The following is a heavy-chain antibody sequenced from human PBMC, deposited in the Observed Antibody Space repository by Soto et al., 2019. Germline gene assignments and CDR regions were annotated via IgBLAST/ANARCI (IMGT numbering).Heavy chain of an antibody. CDR2: ISSSSSYI. D-gene: IGHD3-9*01. J-gene: IGHJ3*02. CDR1: GFTFSSYS. V-gene: IGHV3-21*01. Sequence: AGGSLRLSCAASGFTFSSYSMNWVRQAPGKGLEWVSSISSSSSYIYYADSVKGRFTISRDNAKNSLYLQMNSLRAEDTAVYYCAREGDYDILTGGPSGAFDIWGQGTMVTVS. CDR3: AREGDYDILTGGPSGAFDI.